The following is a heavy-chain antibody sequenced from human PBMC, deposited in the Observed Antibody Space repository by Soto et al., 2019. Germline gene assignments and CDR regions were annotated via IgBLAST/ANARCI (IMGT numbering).Heavy chain of an antibody. D-gene: IGHD3-10*01. Sequence: ASVKVSCKAFGNTFTSYDINWVRQATGHGLEWMGWINPNSGNIGYAQKFQGRVTMTRDTAIRTAYMEVSRLRSDDTAVYYCARGRASGSYYLLDYWGQGTLVTGS. CDR3: ARGRASGSYYLLDY. V-gene: IGHV1-8*01. J-gene: IGHJ4*02. CDR1: GNTFTSYD. CDR2: INPNSGNI.